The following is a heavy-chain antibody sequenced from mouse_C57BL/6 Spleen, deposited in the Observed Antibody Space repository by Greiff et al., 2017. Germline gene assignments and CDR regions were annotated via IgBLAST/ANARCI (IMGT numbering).Heavy chain of an antibody. D-gene: IGHD1-1*01. CDR2: FHPYNDDT. CDR1: GYTFTTYP. CDR3: ARGGKNCGSSPFAY. Sequence: QVQLKQSGAELVKPGASVKMSCKASGYTFTTYPIEWMKQNHGKSLEWIGNFHPYNDDTKYNEKFKGKATLTVEKSSSTGYLELSRLTSDDSAVYYCARGGKNCGSSPFAYWGQGTLVTVSA. V-gene: IGHV1-47*01. J-gene: IGHJ3*01.